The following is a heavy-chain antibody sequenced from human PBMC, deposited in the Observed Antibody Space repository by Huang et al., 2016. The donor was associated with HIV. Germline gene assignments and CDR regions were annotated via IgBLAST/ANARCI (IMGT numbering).Heavy chain of an antibody. CDR2: VRFVGSKE. V-gene: IGHV3-30*02. J-gene: IGHJ4*02. Sequence: QPQLVESGGGVVQRGGSLRLSCAASEFNFHVYGMHWLRQAPGKALEWVAFVRFVGSKEYYIDSVKGRFTISRDKSKKMLFLEMDNLRPEDTAVYFCARDSRWGIVATTLSYFDYWGQGTLVTVSS. CDR3: ARDSRWGIVATTLSYFDY. CDR1: EFNFHVYG. D-gene: IGHD5-12*01.